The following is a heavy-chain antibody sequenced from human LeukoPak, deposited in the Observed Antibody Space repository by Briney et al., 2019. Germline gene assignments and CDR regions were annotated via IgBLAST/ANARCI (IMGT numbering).Heavy chain of an antibody. CDR1: GFTFSSYE. CDR2: ISSSGSTI. J-gene: IGHJ4*02. D-gene: IGHD3-3*01. CDR3: ARDHGFLEWLPYVDY. Sequence: GSLRLSCAASGFTFSSYEMNWVRQAPGKGLEWVSYISSSGSTIYYADSVKGRFTISRDSAKNSLYLQMNSLRAEDTAVYYCARDHGFLEWLPYVDYWGQGTLVTVSS. V-gene: IGHV3-48*03.